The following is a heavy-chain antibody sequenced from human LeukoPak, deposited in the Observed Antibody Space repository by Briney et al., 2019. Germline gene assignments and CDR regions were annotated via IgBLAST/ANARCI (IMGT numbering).Heavy chain of an antibody. Sequence: GGSLRLSCSASGFTFSNCHMHWARQAPGKGLEYISAISSSGGDTYYADSVKGRFSISRDNSKNTLYLQMSSLRTEDTAVYYCVKYSRFDYFFDYWGQGTLVTVSS. CDR3: VKYSRFDYFFDY. CDR1: GFTFSNCH. CDR2: ISSSGGDT. D-gene: IGHD5-12*01. V-gene: IGHV3-64D*06. J-gene: IGHJ4*02.